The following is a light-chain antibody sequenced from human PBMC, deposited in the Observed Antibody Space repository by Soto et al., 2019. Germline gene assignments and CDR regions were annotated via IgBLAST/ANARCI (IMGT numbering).Light chain of an antibody. J-gene: IGKJ3*01. CDR3: QQRSNWPRT. V-gene: IGKV3D-20*02. CDR2: GAS. CDR1: QSVSSNF. Sequence: EIVLTQSPGTLSLSPGERATLSCRASQSVSSNFLAWYQQKPGQAPRLLIYGASRRATGIPDRFSGSGSGTDFTLTISRLESEDFAVYYCQQRSNWPRTFGPGTKVDIK.